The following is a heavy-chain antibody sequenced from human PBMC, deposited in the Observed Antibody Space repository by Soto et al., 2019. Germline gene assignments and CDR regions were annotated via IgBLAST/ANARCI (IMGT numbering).Heavy chain of an antibody. J-gene: IGHJ6*03. Sequence: PGGSLRLSCAASGFTFSSYWMSWVRQAPGKGLEWVANIKQDGSEKYYVDSVKGRFTISRDNAKNSLYLQMNSLRAEDTAVYYCARVAPPQLSHFWSGYRQWSYYYYYMDVWGKGTTVTVSS. CDR3: ARVAPPQLSHFWSGYRQWSYYYYYMDV. V-gene: IGHV3-7*01. CDR1: GFTFSSYW. D-gene: IGHD3-3*02. CDR2: IKQDGSEK.